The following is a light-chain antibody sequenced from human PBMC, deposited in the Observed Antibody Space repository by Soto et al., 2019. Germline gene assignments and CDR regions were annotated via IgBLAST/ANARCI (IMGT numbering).Light chain of an antibody. Sequence: EIVMTQSPATLSVSPGERATLSCRASQSVSSKLAWFQQKPGQAPSLLIYGVSTRAIGVPVRFSGSGSGTEFTLTINSLQSEDFADYYCQQYNNWPHTFGQGTKVDIK. CDR2: GVS. CDR1: QSVSSK. V-gene: IGKV3-15*01. CDR3: QQYNNWPHT. J-gene: IGKJ2*01.